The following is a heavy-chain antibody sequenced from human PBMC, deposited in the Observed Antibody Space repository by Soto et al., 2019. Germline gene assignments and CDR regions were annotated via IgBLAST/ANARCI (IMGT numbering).Heavy chain of an antibody. CDR3: ARGLATLPVFAFDI. CDR1: GFSLSTTGVG. J-gene: IGHJ3*02. D-gene: IGHD6-6*01. CDR2: IYWSGDE. Sequence: QGTLKESGPTLVKPTQTLTLTCSFSGFSLSTTGVGVGWIRQSPGKALEWLALIYWSGDEHYRPSLKSRLSIFKETSKNHVVLIMTDMDPVDTATYYCARGLATLPVFAFDIWGQGTVVTVSS. V-gene: IGHV2-5*01.